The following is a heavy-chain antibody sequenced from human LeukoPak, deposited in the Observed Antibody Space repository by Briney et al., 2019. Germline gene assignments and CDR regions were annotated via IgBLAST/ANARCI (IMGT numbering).Heavy chain of an antibody. J-gene: IGHJ4*02. D-gene: IGHD3-22*01. V-gene: IGHV1-18*01. CDR3: AREFLPYYYDSSGYYPQNFDY. CDR2: ISAYNGNT. CDR1: GYTFTSYG. Sequence: ASVKVSCKASGYTFTSYGISWVRQAPGQGLEWMGWISAYNGNTNYAQKLQGRVTMTTDTSTSTAYMELRSLRSDDTAVYYCAREFLPYYYDSSGYYPQNFDYWGQGTLVTVSS.